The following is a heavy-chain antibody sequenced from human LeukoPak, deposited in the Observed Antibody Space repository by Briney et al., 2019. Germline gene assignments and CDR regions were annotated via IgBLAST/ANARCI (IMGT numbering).Heavy chain of an antibody. J-gene: IGHJ4*02. CDR2: ISYRGNT. Sequence: SETLSLTCSVSGGSVSRSNYYWGWIHQPPGKGLEWIGSISYRGNTYYNPSLKSRVTISIDTSNNQFSLKLTSVTAADTAVYYCARGGSFSFDYWGQGTLVTVSS. CDR3: ARGGSFSFDY. V-gene: IGHV4-39*07. CDR1: GGSVSRSNYY. D-gene: IGHD1-26*01.